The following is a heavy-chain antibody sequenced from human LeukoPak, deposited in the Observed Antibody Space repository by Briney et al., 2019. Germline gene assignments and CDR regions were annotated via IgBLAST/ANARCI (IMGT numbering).Heavy chain of an antibody. D-gene: IGHD3-10*01. Sequence: GGSLRLSCAASGFTFDDYGMSWVRQAPGKGLEWVSGINWNGGSTGYADSVKGRFTISRDNSRNTLYLQMKSLRPEDTAIYYCAREGYYDSGSPPTFYFDSWGPGNPGHRLL. CDR1: GFTFDDYG. CDR3: AREGYYDSGSPPTFYFDS. CDR2: INWNGGST. V-gene: IGHV3-20*04. J-gene: IGHJ4*02.